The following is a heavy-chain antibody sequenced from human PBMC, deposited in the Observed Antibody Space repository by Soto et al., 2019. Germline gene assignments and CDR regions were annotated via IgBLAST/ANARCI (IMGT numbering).Heavy chain of an antibody. D-gene: IGHD5-12*01. CDR3: AREGWLQHTAYYYYGMDV. Sequence: GASVKVSCKASGYTFTSYGIRWVRQAPGQGLEWMGWISAYNGNTNYAQKLQGRVTMTTDTSTSTAYMELRSLRSDDTAVYYCAREGWLQHTAYYYYGMDVWGQGTTVTVSS. V-gene: IGHV1-18*01. J-gene: IGHJ6*02. CDR1: GYTFTSYG. CDR2: ISAYNGNT.